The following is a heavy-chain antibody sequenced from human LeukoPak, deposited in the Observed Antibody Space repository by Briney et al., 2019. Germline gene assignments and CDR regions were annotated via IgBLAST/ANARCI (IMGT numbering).Heavy chain of an antibody. CDR2: IYYSGST. V-gene: IGHV4-31*03. Sequence: SETLSLTCTVSGGSISSGGYFWSWIRQHPGKGLEWVGYIYYSGSTYYSPSLKSRVTISVDTSKNQFSLKLNSVTAADTAVYYCASLSGFYLDWGQGTLVTVSS. J-gene: IGHJ4*02. CDR3: ASLSGFYLD. CDR1: GGSISSGGYF. D-gene: IGHD3-22*01.